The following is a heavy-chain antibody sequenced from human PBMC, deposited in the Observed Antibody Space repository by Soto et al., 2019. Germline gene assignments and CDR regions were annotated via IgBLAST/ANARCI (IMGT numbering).Heavy chain of an antibody. D-gene: IGHD2-8*01. CDR1: GGSITPYY. V-gene: IGHV4-59*07. CDR2: VSYSGKT. J-gene: IGHJ3*01. Sequence: QVQLQESGPGLVKTSDTLSLTCTVSGGSITPYYWSWIRQPPGEGLAWIGYVSYSGKTGYNPSLKSRVSMSIDTSKNEFALELTSLTAADAATYYCARQQYTMVTAFDVWGQGTTVAVSS. CDR3: ARQQYTMVTAFDV.